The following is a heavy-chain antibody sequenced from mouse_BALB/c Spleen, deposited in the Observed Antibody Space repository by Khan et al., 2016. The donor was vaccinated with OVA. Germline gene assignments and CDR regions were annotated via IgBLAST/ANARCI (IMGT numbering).Heavy chain of an antibody. CDR1: GFSLTSYG. D-gene: IGHD4-1*01. CDR2: IWAGGST. V-gene: IGHV2-9*02. Sequence: VELVESGPGLVAPSQSLSITCTVSGFSLTSYGVHWVSQPPGKGLEWLGVIWAGGSTNYNSALMSRLSISKDNSKSQVFLKMNSLQTDDTAMYYCARAKGWDNAMDYWGQGCSVTVSS. J-gene: IGHJ4*01. CDR3: ARAKGWDNAMDY.